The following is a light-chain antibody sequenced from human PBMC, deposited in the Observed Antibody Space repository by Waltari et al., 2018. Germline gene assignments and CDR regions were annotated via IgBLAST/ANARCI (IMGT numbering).Light chain of an antibody. CDR2: GAS. V-gene: IGKV3-15*01. J-gene: IGKJ1*01. CDR3: QQYNNWPPTRT. Sequence: EIMMPQSPATLSVSPGERATLSCRASQSVSSNLAWYQQKPGQAPRLLIYGASTRATGIPARFSGSGSGTEFTLTISSLQSEDFAVYYCQQYNNWPPTRTFGQGTKVEIK. CDR1: QSVSSN.